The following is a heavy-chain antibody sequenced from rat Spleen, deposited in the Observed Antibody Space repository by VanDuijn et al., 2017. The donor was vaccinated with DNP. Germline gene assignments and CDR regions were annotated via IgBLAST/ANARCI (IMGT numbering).Heavy chain of an antibody. V-gene: IGHV5-19*01. CDR1: GFTFSNYG. J-gene: IGHJ3*01. D-gene: IGHD1-2*01. CDR2: ITNSGGGT. Sequence: EVQLVESGGGLVQPGRSLKLSCAASGFTFSNYGMHWIRQAPTKGLEWVASITNSGGGTYYRNSVKGRFTISRDNAKSTLYLQMDSLRSEDTATYYCARSDSYGFPYWGQGTLVTVSS. CDR3: ARSDSYGFPY.